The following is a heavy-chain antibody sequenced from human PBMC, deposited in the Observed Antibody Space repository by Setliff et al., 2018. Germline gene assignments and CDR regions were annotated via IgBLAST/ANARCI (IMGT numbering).Heavy chain of an antibody. CDR1: GFVFGTYG. J-gene: IGHJ3*02. CDR2: VASTGSFT. CDR3: AKGGDWDDEHYAFDI. D-gene: IGHD1-1*01. Sequence: PGGSLRLSCAASGFVFGTYGMHWVRQAPGKGLDWVSYVASTGSFTKEADSVRGRFSVSRDNSKKSVFLQMNDLRVEDTAVYFCAKGGDWDDEHYAFDIWGQGTMVTVSS. V-gene: IGHV3-21*05.